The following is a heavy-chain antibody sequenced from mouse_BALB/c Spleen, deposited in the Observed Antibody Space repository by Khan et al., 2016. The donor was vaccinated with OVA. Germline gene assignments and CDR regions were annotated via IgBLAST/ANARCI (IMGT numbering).Heavy chain of an antibody. D-gene: IGHD1-1*01. V-gene: IGHV14-3*02. CDR1: GFNIKDTY. CDR2: IDPANGNT. Sequence: VQLQQSGAELVKPGASVKLSCTASGFNIKDTYMHWVKLRPEQGLEWIGRIDPANGNTKYDPKFQGKATITADTSSNTAYLQLSSLTSEDTAVYYCATYYYGSSRYFDYWGQGTTLTVSS. CDR3: ATYYYGSSRYFDY. J-gene: IGHJ2*01.